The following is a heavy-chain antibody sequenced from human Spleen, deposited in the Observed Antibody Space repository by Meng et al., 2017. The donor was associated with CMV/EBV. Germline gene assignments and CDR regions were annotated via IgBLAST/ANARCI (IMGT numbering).Heavy chain of an antibody. V-gene: IGHV3-23*01. CDR2: ISGSGGTI. CDR3: AKIFPSDYYKYAMDV. CDR1: GFTFSDYF. J-gene: IGHJ6*02. Sequence: GESLKISCAAFGFTFSDYFMSWVRQAPGKGLEWVSAISGSGGTIYYADSVKGRFTISRDNAKNTLYLQMNSLRAEDTAVYYCAKIFPSDYYKYAMDVWGQGTTVTVSS. D-gene: IGHD3-3*01.